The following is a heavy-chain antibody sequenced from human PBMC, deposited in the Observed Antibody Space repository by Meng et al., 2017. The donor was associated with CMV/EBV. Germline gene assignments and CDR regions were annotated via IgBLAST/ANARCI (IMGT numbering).Heavy chain of an antibody. D-gene: IGHD4-17*01. J-gene: IGHJ4*02. CDR3: ARGPEVDYGDYVGLDY. Sequence: QVQLQQSGPGPVKPSAPLSPTCTVSGGSIRSYYWSWIRQPAGKGLEWIGRIYTSGSTNYNPSLKSRVTMSVDTSKNQFSLKLSSVTAADTAVYYCARGPEVDYGDYVGLDYWGQGTLVTVSS. CDR2: IYTSGST. V-gene: IGHV4-4*07. CDR1: GGSIRSYY.